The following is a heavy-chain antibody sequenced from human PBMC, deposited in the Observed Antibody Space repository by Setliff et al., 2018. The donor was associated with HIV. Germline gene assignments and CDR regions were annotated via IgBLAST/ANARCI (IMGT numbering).Heavy chain of an antibody. CDR3: AREIGDYYDSSGYYPPTDYYYGMDV. D-gene: IGHD3-22*01. Sequence: VASVKVSCKASGYTFTSYDISWVRQAPGQGLEWMGWIGAYNGNTNYAQKLQGRVTMTTDTSTSTAYMELRSLRSDDTAVYYCAREIGDYYDSSGYYPPTDYYYGMDVWGQGTTVTVSS. J-gene: IGHJ6*02. CDR1: GYTFTSYD. V-gene: IGHV1-18*01. CDR2: IGAYNGNT.